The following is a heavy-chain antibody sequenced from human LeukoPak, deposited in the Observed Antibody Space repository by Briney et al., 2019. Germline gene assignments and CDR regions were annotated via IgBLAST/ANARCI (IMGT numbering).Heavy chain of an antibody. V-gene: IGHV3-23*01. Sequence: GGSLRLSCAASGFTFSSYAMSWVRQAPGKGLEWVSAISGSGGSTYYADSVKGRFTISRDNSKNTLYLQMNSLRAEDTAVYYCARDLYYYDSSGTTDYWGQGTLVTVSS. J-gene: IGHJ4*02. CDR1: GFTFSSYA. CDR2: ISGSGGST. D-gene: IGHD3-22*01. CDR3: ARDLYYYDSSGTTDY.